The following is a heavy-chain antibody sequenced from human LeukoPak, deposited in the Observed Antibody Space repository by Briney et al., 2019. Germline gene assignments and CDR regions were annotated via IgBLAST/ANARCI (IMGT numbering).Heavy chain of an antibody. CDR3: ARVGDYVWGSLSDY. CDR1: GFTFSSYS. Sequence: GGSLRLSCAASGFTFSSYSMNWVRQAPGKGLEWVSSISSSSSYIYYADSVKGRFTISRDNAKNSLYLQMNSLRAEDTAVYYCARVGDYVWGSLSDYWGQGTLVTVSS. J-gene: IGHJ4*02. CDR2: ISSSSSYI. D-gene: IGHD3-16*01. V-gene: IGHV3-21*01.